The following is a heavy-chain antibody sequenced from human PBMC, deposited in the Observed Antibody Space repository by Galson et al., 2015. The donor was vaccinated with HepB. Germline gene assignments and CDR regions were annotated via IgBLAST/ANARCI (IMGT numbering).Heavy chain of an antibody. V-gene: IGHV1-69*01. J-gene: IGHJ6*02. CDR3: ARVRITIFGVVTQPYYYGMDV. D-gene: IGHD3-3*01. Sequence: VKVSCKASGGTFSSYAISWVRQAPGQGLQWMGGIIPIFGTANYAQKFQGRVTITADESTSTAYMELSSLRSEDTAVYYCARVRITIFGVVTQPYYYGMDVWGQGTTVTVSS. CDR2: IIPIFGTA. CDR1: GGTFSSYA.